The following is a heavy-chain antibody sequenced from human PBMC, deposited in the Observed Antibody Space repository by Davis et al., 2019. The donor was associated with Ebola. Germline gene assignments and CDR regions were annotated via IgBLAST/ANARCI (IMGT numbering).Heavy chain of an antibody. CDR3: ATGRFRGLLWFGELSDAFDI. D-gene: IGHD3-10*01. J-gene: IGHJ3*02. CDR1: GYTFTNYG. Sequence: AASVKVPCKTSGYTFTNYGITWVRQAPGQGLEWMGWINPHNGNTNYAQNVQGRVIMTSDTATTTAYMEVGSLRSEDTAVYYCATGRFRGLLWFGELSDAFDIWGQGTMVTVSS. CDR2: INPHNGNT. V-gene: IGHV1-18*04.